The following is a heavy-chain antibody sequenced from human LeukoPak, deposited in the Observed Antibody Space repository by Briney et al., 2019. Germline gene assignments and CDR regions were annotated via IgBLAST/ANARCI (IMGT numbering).Heavy chain of an antibody. Sequence: PSETLSLTCTVSGGSISSSSYYWGWIRQPPGKGLEWIGSIYYSGSTYYNPSLKSRVTISVDTSKNQFSLKLSSVTAADTAVYYCARSRMVRGVRVSGFDYWGQGTLVTVSS. CDR3: ARSRMVRGVRVSGFDY. D-gene: IGHD3-10*01. CDR1: GGSISSSSYY. CDR2: IYYSGST. V-gene: IGHV4-39*07. J-gene: IGHJ4*02.